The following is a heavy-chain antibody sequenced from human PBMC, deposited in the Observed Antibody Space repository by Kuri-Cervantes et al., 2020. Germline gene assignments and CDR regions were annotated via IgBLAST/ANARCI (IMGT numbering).Heavy chain of an antibody. V-gene: IGHV3-33*01. Sequence: GESLKISCAASGFTFSSYGMHWVRQAPGKGLEWVAVIWYDGSNKYYADSVKGRFTISRDNSKNTLYLQMNSLRAEDTAMYYCARDPGIAAAAQYWFDPWGQGTLVTVSS. CDR3: ARDPGIAAAAQYWFDP. D-gene: IGHD6-13*01. CDR1: GFTFSSYG. CDR2: IWYDGSNK. J-gene: IGHJ5*02.